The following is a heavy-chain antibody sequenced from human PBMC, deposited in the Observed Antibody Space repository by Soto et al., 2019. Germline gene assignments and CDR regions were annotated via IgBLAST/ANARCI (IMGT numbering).Heavy chain of an antibody. D-gene: IGHD1-1*01. CDR3: WKDSTSYNGFYDPFDI. CDR1: GFIFSNYA. J-gene: IGHJ3*02. CDR2: IGGEAVST. V-gene: IGHV3-23*01. Sequence: EVQLLESGGGLVQPGGSLRLSCEASGFIFSNYAMSWVRQGPGKGLEWVSVIGGEAVSTNCADFVKGRCTVSRDNSKNAVYLLLDSLREDDTAVYYCWKDSTSYNGFYDPFDIWGQGTMVTVSS.